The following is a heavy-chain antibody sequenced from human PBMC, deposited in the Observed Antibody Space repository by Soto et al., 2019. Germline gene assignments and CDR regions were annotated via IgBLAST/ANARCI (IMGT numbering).Heavy chain of an antibody. D-gene: IGHD3-3*01. J-gene: IGHJ4*02. V-gene: IGHV4-31*03. CDR2: IYYSGST. CDR3: ARAADFWSGYYGFDY. CDR1: GGSISSGGYY. Sequence: PSETLSLTCTVSGGSISSGGYYWSWIRQHPGKGLEWIGYIYYSGSTYYNSSLKSRVTISVDTSKNQFSLKLSSVTAADTAVYYCARAADFWSGYYGFDYWGQGTLVTVSS.